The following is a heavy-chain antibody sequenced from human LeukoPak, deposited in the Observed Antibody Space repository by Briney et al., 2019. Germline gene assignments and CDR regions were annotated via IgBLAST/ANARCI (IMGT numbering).Heavy chain of an antibody. Sequence: ASVKVSCKASGYTFTNYDTTWVRQAPGQGLEWMGWISGYNGNTNYAQKLQGRVTMTTDTSTSTAYMDLRSLKSDDTAVYYCARDAGSGVVDYWGQGTLVTVSS. CDR3: ARDAGSGVVDY. CDR1: GYTFTNYD. V-gene: IGHV1-18*01. D-gene: IGHD2-15*01. CDR2: ISGYNGNT. J-gene: IGHJ4*02.